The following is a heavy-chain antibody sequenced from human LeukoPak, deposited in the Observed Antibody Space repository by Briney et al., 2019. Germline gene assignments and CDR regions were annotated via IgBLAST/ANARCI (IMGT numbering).Heavy chain of an antibody. D-gene: IGHD6-19*01. CDR1: GGTFSSYA. J-gene: IGHJ3*02. Sequence: GASVKVSCKASGGTFSSYAISWVRQAPGQGLVWMGRIIPILGIANYAQKFQGRVTITADKSTSTAYMELSSLRSEDTAVYYCAAPRAGAFDIWGQGTMVTVSS. CDR3: AAPRAGAFDI. V-gene: IGHV1-69*04. CDR2: IIPILGIA.